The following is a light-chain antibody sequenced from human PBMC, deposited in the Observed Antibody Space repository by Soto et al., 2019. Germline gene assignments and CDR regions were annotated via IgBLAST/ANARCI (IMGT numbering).Light chain of an antibody. CDR2: AAS. Sequence: DIQMTQSPSSLSASVGDRVTITCRASQTISTYLNWYQQNPGKAPKLLIYAASNLQSGVPSRFSGSGSGTDVTLTINSLQPEDFATYYCQHSFNLPYTFGQGTKLEIK. J-gene: IGKJ2*01. CDR1: QTISTY. CDR3: QHSFNLPYT. V-gene: IGKV1-39*01.